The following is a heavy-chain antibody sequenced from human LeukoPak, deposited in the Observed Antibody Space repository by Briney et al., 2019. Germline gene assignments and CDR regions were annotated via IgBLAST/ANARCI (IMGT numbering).Heavy chain of an antibody. CDR2: ISGGGETT. CDR3: ARDYADYVGYFFFDY. J-gene: IGHJ4*02. V-gene: IGHV3-23*01. D-gene: IGHD4-17*01. Sequence: PGGSLRLSCAASGSTFNNYAMNGVRQAPGKGLEWDSSISGGGETTYYADSAKGRFTISRDNSQNTLYLQMNSLRAEDTAVYYCARDYADYVGYFFFDYWGRGTLVTVSS. CDR1: GSTFNNYA.